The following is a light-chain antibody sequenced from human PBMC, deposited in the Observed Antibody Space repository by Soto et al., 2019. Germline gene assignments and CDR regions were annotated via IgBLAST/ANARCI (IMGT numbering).Light chain of an antibody. CDR1: SSDVGTYKF. CDR3: GSYTGSGTRVV. V-gene: IGLV2-14*01. J-gene: IGLJ2*01. Sequence: QSALTQPASVSGSPGQSITISCTGTSSDVGTYKFVSWYQQYPGRAPKLMIYDVSRRPSGVSDRFLGSKSGSTASLTISGLQAEDEADYYCGSYTGSGTRVVFGGGTKLTVL. CDR2: DVS.